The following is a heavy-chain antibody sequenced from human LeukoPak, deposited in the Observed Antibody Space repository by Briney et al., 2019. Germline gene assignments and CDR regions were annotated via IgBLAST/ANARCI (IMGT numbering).Heavy chain of an antibody. Sequence: GGSLRLSCAASGFTFSSYAMHWVRQAPGKGLEWVAVISYDGSNKYYADSVKGRFTISRDNSKNTLYLQMNSLRAEDTAVYYCARTITMVRGVIIDAFDIWGQGTMVTVSS. J-gene: IGHJ3*02. CDR2: ISYDGSNK. D-gene: IGHD3-10*01. CDR1: GFTFSSYA. CDR3: ARTITMVRGVIIDAFDI. V-gene: IGHV3-30*14.